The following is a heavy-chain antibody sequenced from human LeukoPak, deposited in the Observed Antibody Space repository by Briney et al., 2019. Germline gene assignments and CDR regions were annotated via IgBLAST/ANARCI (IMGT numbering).Heavy chain of an antibody. CDR3: ARWYYYETSGLYYGSFDN. D-gene: IGHD3-22*01. V-gene: IGHV3-23*01. CDR2: IIGSGSST. Sequence: GGSLRLSCAASGFTFSTYAMSWVRQAPGKGLQWVSVIIGSGSSTYYADSVKGRFTISRDNARNTLYLQMNSLRAEDTAVYYCARWYYYETSGLYYGSFDNWGQGTLVTVSS. J-gene: IGHJ5*02. CDR1: GFTFSTYA.